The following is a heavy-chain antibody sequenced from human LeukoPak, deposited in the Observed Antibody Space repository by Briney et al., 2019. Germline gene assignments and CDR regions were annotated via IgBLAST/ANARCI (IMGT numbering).Heavy chain of an antibody. CDR3: ARGGVDSGSYYYLFDY. CDR1: GVSLSSFY. D-gene: IGHD3-22*01. V-gene: IGHV4-4*07. Sequence: PSETLSLTCTVSGVSLSSFYGSWIRQPAGKGLEWIGRIYASGSTNFNPSLKSRVSMSVDNSKSHFSLKQNSMTAADTAVYYCARGGVDSGSYYYLFDYWGQGTLVTVTS. J-gene: IGHJ4*02. CDR2: IYASGST.